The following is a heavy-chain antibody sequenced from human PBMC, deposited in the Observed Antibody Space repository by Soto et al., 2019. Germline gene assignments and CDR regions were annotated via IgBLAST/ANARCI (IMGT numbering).Heavy chain of an antibody. D-gene: IGHD2-2*01. CDR3: ARGLIVVVPAAYGSYGMDV. Sequence: AASMKVSCKGSGGTFSRYTISWVRQAPGQGLEWMGRIIPILGIANYAQKFQGRVTITADKSTSTAYMELSSLRSEDTAVYYCARGLIVVVPAAYGSYGMDVWG. CDR2: IIPILGIA. V-gene: IGHV1-69*02. J-gene: IGHJ6*02. CDR1: GGTFSRYT.